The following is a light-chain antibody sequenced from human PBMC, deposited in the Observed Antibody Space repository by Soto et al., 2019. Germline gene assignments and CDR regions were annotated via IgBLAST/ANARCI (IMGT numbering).Light chain of an antibody. CDR1: QTISSW. CDR3: QQYNNWPPLT. J-gene: IGKJ4*01. CDR2: KAS. Sequence: DIQMTQSPSTLSGSVGDRFTITCRASQTISSWLAWYQQKPGKAPKLLIYKASTLKSGVPSRFSGSGSGTEFTLTIRSLQPDDFAVYYCQQYNNWPPLTFGGGTKVDIK. V-gene: IGKV1-5*03.